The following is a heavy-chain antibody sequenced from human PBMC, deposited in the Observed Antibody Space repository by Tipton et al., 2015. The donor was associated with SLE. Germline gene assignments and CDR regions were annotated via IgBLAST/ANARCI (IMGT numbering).Heavy chain of an antibody. D-gene: IGHD3-3*01. V-gene: IGHV3-74*01. CDR1: GFTFSRSW. CDR3: ARDAFWSGYYRLLDY. CDR2: INTDGSRT. J-gene: IGHJ4*02. Sequence: AVSGFTFSRSWMHWVRQVPGQGLVWVARINTDGSRTDYADSVNGRFTISRDNTRNALYLQMNSLRAEDTAVYYCARDAFWSGYYRLLDYWGQGTLVTVSS.